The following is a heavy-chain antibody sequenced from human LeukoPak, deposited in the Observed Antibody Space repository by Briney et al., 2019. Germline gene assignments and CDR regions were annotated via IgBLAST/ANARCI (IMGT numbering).Heavy chain of an antibody. V-gene: IGHV3-9*01. D-gene: IGHD2-15*01. CDR1: GFTFDDYA. J-gene: IGHJ6*02. CDR2: ISWNSGSI. CDR3: AKGDCSGGSCYPYYYYGMDV. Sequence: LGRSLRLSCAASGFTFDDYAMHWVRQAPGKGLEWVSGISWNSGSIGQADSVKGRFTISRDNAKNSLYLQMNSLRAEDTALYYCAKGDCSGGSCYPYYYYGMDVWGQGTTVTVSS.